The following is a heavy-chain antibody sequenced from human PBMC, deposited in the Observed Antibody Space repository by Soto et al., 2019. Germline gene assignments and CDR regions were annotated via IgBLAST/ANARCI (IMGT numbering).Heavy chain of an antibody. CDR1: GFTFSNAL. V-gene: IGHV3-15*07. CDR2: IKSKTDGGTT. J-gene: IGHJ4*02. CDR3: TTDLDDSSGYYSQDFDY. D-gene: IGHD3-22*01. Sequence: PGGALRLSCAYSGFTFSNALMNWVRQAPGKGLEWVGRIKSKTDGGTTDYAAPVKGRFTISRDDSKNTLYLQMNSLKTEDTAVYYCTTDLDDSSGYYSQDFDYWGQGTLVTVSS.